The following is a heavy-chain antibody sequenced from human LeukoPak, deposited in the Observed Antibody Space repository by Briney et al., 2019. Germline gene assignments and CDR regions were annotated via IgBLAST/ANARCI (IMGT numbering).Heavy chain of an antibody. D-gene: IGHD3-22*01. Sequence: GGSLRLSCAASGFTFSTYSMNWVRQAPGKGLEWVSYISSSPDNIYYASTIYCADSVKGRFTISRDNAKNSLYLQMNSLRDEDTAVYYCAREYHDSSFDYWGQGTQVTVSS. V-gene: IGHV3-48*02. CDR2: ISSSPDNIYYASTI. J-gene: IGHJ4*02. CDR1: GFTFSTYS. CDR3: AREYHDSSFDY.